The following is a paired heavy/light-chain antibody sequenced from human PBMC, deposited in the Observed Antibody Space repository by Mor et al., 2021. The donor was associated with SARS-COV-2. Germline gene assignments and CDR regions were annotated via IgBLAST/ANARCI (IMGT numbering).Heavy chain of an antibody. CDR2: IWYDGSNT. D-gene: IGHD1-1*01. J-gene: IGHJ4*02. CDR3: ARDPQRSMDY. CDR1: GFTFSSHG. Sequence: QVQLVESGGGVVQPGRSLRVSCAASGFTFSSHGMHWVRQAPGKGLEWVAAIWYDGSNTYYGDSVKGRFTISRDDSKNTVYLQMNSLRVEDTAVYYCARDPQRSMDYWGQGTLVTVSS. V-gene: IGHV3-33*01.
Light chain of an antibody. V-gene: IGLV8-61*01. Sequence: QTVVTQEPSFSVSPGGTVTLTCGLSSGSVSTSYYPSWYQQTPGQAPRTLIYSTNTRSFGVPDRFSGSILGNKAALTITGAQADDESDYYCVLYMGSGHWVFGGGTKLTVL. CDR2: STN. CDR1: SGSVSTSYY. J-gene: IGLJ3*02. CDR3: VLYMGSGHWV.